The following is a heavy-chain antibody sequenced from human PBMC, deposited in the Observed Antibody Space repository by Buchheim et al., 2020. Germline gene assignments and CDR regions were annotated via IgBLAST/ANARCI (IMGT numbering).Heavy chain of an antibody. CDR2: IRRKSDGAIT. Sequence: EVQLVESGGGLVKPGGSLRLSCAASGFTFSNAWMRWVRQAPGKGLEWVGRIRRKSDGAITDYAAPVKGRVIISSDDSKLTLSLQMNSLKTEDTAVYYFARGPTTIDYWGKGTL. CDR1: GFTFSNAW. V-gene: IGHV3-15*01. CDR3: ARGPTTIDY. J-gene: IGHJ4*02. D-gene: IGHD1-14*01.